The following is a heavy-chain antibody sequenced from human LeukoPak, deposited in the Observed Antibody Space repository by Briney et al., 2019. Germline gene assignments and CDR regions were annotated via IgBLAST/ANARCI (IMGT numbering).Heavy chain of an antibody. Sequence: GGSLRLSCAASGFTFSSYSMNWVRQAPGKGLEWVSSITRSNYIYYSDSVKGRFTISRDNAKNSLYLQMNSLRAEDTAVYYCARDPYYYGSGRGRWFDPWGQGTLVTVSS. CDR3: ARDPYYYGSGRGRWFDP. CDR1: GFTFSSYS. J-gene: IGHJ5*02. D-gene: IGHD3-10*01. V-gene: IGHV3-21*01. CDR2: ITRSNYI.